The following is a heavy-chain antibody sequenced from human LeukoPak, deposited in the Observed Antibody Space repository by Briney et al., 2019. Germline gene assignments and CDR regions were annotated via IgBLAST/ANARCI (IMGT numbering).Heavy chain of an antibody. Sequence: SVTVSCKASGYTFTSYYMHWVRQAPGQGLEWMGGIIPIFGTANYAQKFQGRVTITADESTSTAYMELSSLRSEDTAVYYCARDLGSVTTPNWFDPWGQGTLVTVSS. V-gene: IGHV1-69*13. CDR3: ARDLGSVTTPNWFDP. J-gene: IGHJ5*02. CDR2: IIPIFGTA. D-gene: IGHD4-17*01. CDR1: GYTFTSYY.